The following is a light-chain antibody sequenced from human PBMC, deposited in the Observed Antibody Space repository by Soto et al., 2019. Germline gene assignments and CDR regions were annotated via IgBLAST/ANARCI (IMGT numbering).Light chain of an antibody. Sequence: QSALTQVASVSGAPGQSITISCTGTSSNVGTFNLVSWYQQHPGKAPRLMIYEVIKRPSGVSNRFSGSKSGNTASLTISGLQAEDEADYDCCSYAGSSVYVFGTGTKVTVL. V-gene: IGLV2-23*02. CDR3: CSYAGSSVYV. CDR2: EVI. CDR1: SSNVGTFNL. J-gene: IGLJ1*01.